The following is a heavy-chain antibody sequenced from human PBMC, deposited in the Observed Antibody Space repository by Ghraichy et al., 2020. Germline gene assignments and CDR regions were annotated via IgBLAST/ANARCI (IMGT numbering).Heavy chain of an antibody. CDR1: GFTFSSYA. Sequence: GGSLRLSCSASGFTFSSYAMHWVRQAPGKGLEYVSAISSNGGSTYYADSVKGRFTISRDNSKNTLYLQMSSLRAEDTAVYYCVKDRIGTWVDFWSGYDSYYYGMDVWGQGTTVTVSS. D-gene: IGHD3-3*01. CDR3: VKDRIGTWVDFWSGYDSYYYGMDV. CDR2: ISSNGGST. V-gene: IGHV3-64D*06. J-gene: IGHJ6*02.